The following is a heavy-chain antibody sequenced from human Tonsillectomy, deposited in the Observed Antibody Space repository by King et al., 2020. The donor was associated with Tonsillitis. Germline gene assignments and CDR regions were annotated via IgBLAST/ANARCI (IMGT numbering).Heavy chain of an antibody. D-gene: IGHD3-22*01. Sequence: VQLVESGGGVVQPGRSLRLSCAASGFTFSSYAMHWVRQAPGKGLEWVAVISYDGSNKYYADSVKGRFTISRDNSKNTLYLQMNSLRAEDTAVYYCASFTHYYDSSGNSIDAFDIWGQGTMVTVSS. J-gene: IGHJ3*02. CDR2: ISYDGSNK. CDR1: GFTFSSYA. V-gene: IGHV3-30*04. CDR3: ASFTHYYDSSGNSIDAFDI.